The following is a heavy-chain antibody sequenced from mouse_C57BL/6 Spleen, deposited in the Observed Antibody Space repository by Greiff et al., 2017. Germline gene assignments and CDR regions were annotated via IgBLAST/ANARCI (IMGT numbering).Heavy chain of an antibody. CDR2: INPNNGGT. Sequence: EVQLQQSGPELVKPGASVKMSCKASGYTFTDYNMHWVKQSHGKSLEWIGYINPNNGGTSYNQKFKGKATLTVNKSSSTAYMELRSLTSEDSAVYYCASYDGYYSGFAYGGQGTLVTVSA. D-gene: IGHD2-3*01. CDR3: ASYDGYYSGFAY. CDR1: GYTFTDYN. J-gene: IGHJ3*01. V-gene: IGHV1-22*01.